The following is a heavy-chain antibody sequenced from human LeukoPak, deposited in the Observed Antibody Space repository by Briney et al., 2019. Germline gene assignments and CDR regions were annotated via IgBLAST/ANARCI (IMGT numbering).Heavy chain of an antibody. V-gene: IGHV4-39*01. CDR3: ARHASLLRYFDWLQIGWFDP. J-gene: IGHJ5*02. D-gene: IGHD3-9*01. Sequence: TSETLSLTCTVSGGSISSSSYYWGWIRQPPGKGLEWIGSIYYSGSTYYNPSPKSRVTISVDTSKNQFSLKLSSVTAADTAVYYCARHASLLRYFDWLQIGWFDPWGQGTLVTVSS. CDR1: GGSISSSSYY. CDR2: IYYSGST.